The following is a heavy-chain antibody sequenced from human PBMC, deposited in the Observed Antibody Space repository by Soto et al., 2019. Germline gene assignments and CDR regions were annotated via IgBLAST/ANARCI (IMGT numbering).Heavy chain of an antibody. CDR2: IIPNSGAT. CDR3: AIGTEATTNYYYYYGMDV. J-gene: IGHJ6*02. D-gene: IGHD1-1*01. CDR1: GYTFTGYY. Sequence: ASVKVSCKASGYTFTGYYMHWVRQAPVQGLEWMGGIIPNSGATNYAQKFQGRVTMTTDTSTSTAYMELSRLRSDDTAVYYCAIGTEATTNYYYYYGMDVWGQGTTVTVSS. V-gene: IGHV1-2*02.